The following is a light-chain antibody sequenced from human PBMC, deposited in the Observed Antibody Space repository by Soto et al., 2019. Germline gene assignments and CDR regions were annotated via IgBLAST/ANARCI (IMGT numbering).Light chain of an antibody. Sequence: QSVLTQPPSASGTPGQRVTISCSGSSSNIGRDTVNWYQQLPGTAPKLLIYSTDRRPSGVPDRFSGSKSGTSASLAISGLQSEDEADYYCATWDGSLNGWVFGGGTQLTVL. CDR2: STD. V-gene: IGLV1-44*01. J-gene: IGLJ3*02. CDR3: ATWDGSLNGWV. CDR1: SSNIGRDT.